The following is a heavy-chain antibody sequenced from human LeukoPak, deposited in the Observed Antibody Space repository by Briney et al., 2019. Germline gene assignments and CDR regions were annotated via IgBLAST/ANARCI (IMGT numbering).Heavy chain of an antibody. V-gene: IGHV4-4*07. CDR1: GGSISSYY. Sequence: PSETLSLTCTVSGGSISSYYWSWIRQPAEKGLEWIGRIYTSGSTNYNPSLKSRVTMSVDTSKNQFSLKLSSVTAADTAVYYCARATVGSSGYYGYYYMDVWGKGTTVTVSS. D-gene: IGHD3-22*01. J-gene: IGHJ6*03. CDR3: ARATVGSSGYYGYYYMDV. CDR2: IYTSGST.